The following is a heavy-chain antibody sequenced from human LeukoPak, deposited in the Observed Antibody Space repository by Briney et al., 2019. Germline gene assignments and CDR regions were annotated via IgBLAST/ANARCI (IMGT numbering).Heavy chain of an antibody. CDR1: GGSVSSGSYY. V-gene: IGHV4-61*01. Sequence: PSETLSLTCTVSGGSVSSGSYYWIWIRQPPGKGLEWIGYIYYSGSTNYNPSLKSRVTISVDTSKNQFSLKLSSVTAADTAVYYCARTPVEMATIGAFDIWGQGTMVTVSS. CDR3: ARTPVEMATIGAFDI. D-gene: IGHD5-24*01. CDR2: IYYSGST. J-gene: IGHJ3*02.